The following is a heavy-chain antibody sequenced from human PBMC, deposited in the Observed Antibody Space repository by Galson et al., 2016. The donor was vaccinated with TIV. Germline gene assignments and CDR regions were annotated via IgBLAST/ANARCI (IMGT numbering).Heavy chain of an antibody. V-gene: IGHV3-23*01. CDR3: ARGVAADGELDY. CDR2: ISASGTGP. Sequence: SLRLSCAASGFDFGRYALSWVRLAPGKGRAWMSGISASGTGPDYAASVKGRFTNSRDNSKNTLDLQMASLRGDDTATYYRARGVAADGELDYWGQGTLVTVSS. CDR1: GFDFGRYA. J-gene: IGHJ4*02. D-gene: IGHD6-13*01.